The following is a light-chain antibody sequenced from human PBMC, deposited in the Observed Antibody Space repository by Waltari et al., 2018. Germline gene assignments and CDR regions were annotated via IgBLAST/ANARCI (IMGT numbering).Light chain of an antibody. CDR3: QQYNNWPPIT. V-gene: IGKV3D-15*01. CDR1: QSVSNS. Sequence: EIVMTQSPPPLSVSPGERATLSCRASQSVSNSLAWYQHRPGRAPRLLIHSASTRAPGIPARFSGSGSETEFTLTISNLQSEDFALYYCQQYNNWPPITFGQGTRLEIK. J-gene: IGKJ5*01. CDR2: SAS.